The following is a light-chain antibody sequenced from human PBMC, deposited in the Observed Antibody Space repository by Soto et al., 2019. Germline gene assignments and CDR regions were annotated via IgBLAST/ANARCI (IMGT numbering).Light chain of an antibody. CDR1: QTVSSNY. J-gene: IGKJ3*01. CDR2: GAS. Sequence: EIVLTQSPGTLSLSPGERATLSCRANQTVSSNYLTWYQQKPGQAPRLLIYGASTRATGIPDRFGGSGSGTDFTLIISRLEPEDFAVYYFQQYGSSPFTFGPGTTVDI. V-gene: IGKV3-20*01. CDR3: QQYGSSPFT.